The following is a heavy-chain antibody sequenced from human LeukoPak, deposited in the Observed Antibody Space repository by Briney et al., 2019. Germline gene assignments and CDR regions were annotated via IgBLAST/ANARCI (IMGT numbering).Heavy chain of an antibody. CDR1: GYTFTNYG. CDR3: ARDLGYSYGTWYFDL. V-gene: IGHV1-46*01. Sequence: ASVKVSCKASGYTFTNYGISWVRRAPGQGLEWMGIINPSGGSTSYAQKFQGRVTMTRDMSTSTVYMELSSLRSDDTAVYYCARDLGYSYGTWYFDLWGRGTLVTVSS. D-gene: IGHD5-18*01. CDR2: INPSGGST. J-gene: IGHJ2*01.